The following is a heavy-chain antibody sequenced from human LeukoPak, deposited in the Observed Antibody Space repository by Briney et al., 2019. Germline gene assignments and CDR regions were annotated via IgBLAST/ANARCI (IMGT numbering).Heavy chain of an antibody. J-gene: IGHJ3*01. CDR3: ARAREYGSGKPNAFDF. V-gene: IGHV3-7*05. CDR1: GFTFSSYW. Sequence: GGSLRLSCAASGFTFSSYWMGWVRQAPGKGLEWVASIKRDGSQKYYVDSVKGRFTISRDNAENSLYLQMNSLRAEDTAVYYCARAREYGSGKPNAFDFWGQGTMVTVSS. CDR2: IKRDGSQK. D-gene: IGHD3-10*01.